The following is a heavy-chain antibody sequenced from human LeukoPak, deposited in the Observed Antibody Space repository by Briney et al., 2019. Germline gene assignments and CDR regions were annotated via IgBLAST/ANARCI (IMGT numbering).Heavy chain of an antibody. CDR2: ISGSGGNT. D-gene: IGHD6-19*01. V-gene: IGHV3-23*01. Sequence: GGSLRLSCAASGFTFSSYAMSWVRQVPGKGPEWVSAISGSGGNTYYADSVKGRFTISRDNSKNTLYLQMNSLRVEDTAVYYCAKGPLIEVAGTAWDYWGQGTLVTVSS. CDR3: AKGPLIEVAGTAWDY. J-gene: IGHJ4*02. CDR1: GFTFSSYA.